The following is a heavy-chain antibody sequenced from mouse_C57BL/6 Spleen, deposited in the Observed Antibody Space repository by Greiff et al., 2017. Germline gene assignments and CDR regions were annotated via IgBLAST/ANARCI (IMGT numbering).Heavy chain of an antibody. CDR3: ARFYGSSYGYAMDY. Sequence: VKLMESGAELARPGASVKLSCKASGYTFTSYGISWVKQRTGQGLEWIGEIYPRSGNTYYNEKFKGKATLTADKSSSTAYMELRSLTSEDAAVYFCARFYGSSYGYAMDYWGQGTSVTVSS. V-gene: IGHV1-81*01. J-gene: IGHJ4*01. CDR2: IYPRSGNT. CDR1: GYTFTSYG. D-gene: IGHD1-1*01.